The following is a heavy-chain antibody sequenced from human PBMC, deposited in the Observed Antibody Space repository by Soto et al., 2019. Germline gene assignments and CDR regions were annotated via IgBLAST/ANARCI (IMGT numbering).Heavy chain of an antibody. CDR1: GFTFSSFG. Sequence: QVRVVESGGGVVQPGRSLRLSCAASGFTFSSFGMHWVRQAPGKGLEWVSLIWYDGSKKSYGDSVKGRFTISRDNSRNTVYLQMNSLRAADTAVYYCARDASYYSLWSGYYPSRNGMDVWGQGTTVTVSS. J-gene: IGHJ6*02. CDR3: ARDASYYSLWSGYYPSRNGMDV. CDR2: IWYDGSKK. V-gene: IGHV3-33*01. D-gene: IGHD3-3*01.